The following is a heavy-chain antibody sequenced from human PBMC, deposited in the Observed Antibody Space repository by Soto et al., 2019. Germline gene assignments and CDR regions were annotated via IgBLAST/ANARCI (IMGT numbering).Heavy chain of an antibody. V-gene: IGHV5-51*01. CDR2: IHPGDSDT. CDR3: ARHPDYSSGWYGPFDY. J-gene: IGHJ4*02. CDR1: GYSFTSYW. Sequence: PGESLKISCKGSGYSFTSYWIGWVRRMPGKGLEWMGIIHPGDSDTRYSPSFQGQVTISADKSISTAYLQWSSLKASDTAMYYCARHPDYSSGWYGPFDYWGQGTLVTVS. D-gene: IGHD6-19*01.